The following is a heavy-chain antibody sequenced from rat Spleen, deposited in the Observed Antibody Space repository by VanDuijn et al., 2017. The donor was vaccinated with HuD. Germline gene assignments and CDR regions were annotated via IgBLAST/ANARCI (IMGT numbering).Heavy chain of an antibody. CDR1: GFTFNNYW. D-gene: IGHD3-4*01. J-gene: IGHJ1*01. V-gene: IGHV5-31*01. Sequence: EVQLVESGGGLVQPGRSLKLSCVASGFTFNNYWMSWIRQAPGKGLEWVASITTPGGNLYYLDSVKGRFTISRDDAKSILYLQMNSLRSEDTATYYCTREETLYWYFDFWGPGTMVTVSS. CDR3: TREETLYWYFDF. CDR2: ITTPGGNL.